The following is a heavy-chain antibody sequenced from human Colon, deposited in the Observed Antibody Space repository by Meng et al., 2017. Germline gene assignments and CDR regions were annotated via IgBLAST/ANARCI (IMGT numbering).Heavy chain of an antibody. J-gene: IGHJ4*02. CDR3: GRDYYGIPDY. V-gene: IGHV3-74*01. Sequence: VELEGSGGTLVQPGGSLRLSCAASGFSFSPYWMIWVRQAPGQGLVWVSRISSDGSTTHYADSVKGRFTISRDNAKNTLYLQMNSLRAEDTAVYYCGRDYYGIPDYWGQGTLVTVSS. CDR1: GFSFSPYW. CDR2: ISSDGSTT. D-gene: IGHD3-10*01.